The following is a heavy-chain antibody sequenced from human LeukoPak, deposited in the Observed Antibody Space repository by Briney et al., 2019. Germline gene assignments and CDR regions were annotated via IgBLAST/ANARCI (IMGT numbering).Heavy chain of an antibody. CDR2: ISGSGGST. Sequence: PGGSLRLSCAVSGFTLSSYAMSWVRQAPGKGLEWVSAISGSGGSTYYADSVKGRFTFSGGNSKTTLYLQMNSLRAEDTAVYYCAKDEVIVVVSAAMWYWGQGTLVTVSS. CDR1: GFTLSSYA. V-gene: IGHV3-23*01. CDR3: AKDEVIVVVSAAMWY. D-gene: IGHD2-2*01. J-gene: IGHJ4*02.